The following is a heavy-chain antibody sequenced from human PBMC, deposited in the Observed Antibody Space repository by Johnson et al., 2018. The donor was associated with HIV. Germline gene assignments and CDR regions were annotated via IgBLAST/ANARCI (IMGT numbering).Heavy chain of an antibody. J-gene: IGHJ3*02. CDR2: IKSKTDGGTT. CDR1: GFTFNTYW. Sequence: VQLVESGGGLVQPGGSQRLSCAVSGFTFNTYWMHWVRQAPGKGLEWVGRIKSKTDGGTTDYAAPVKGRFTISRDDSKNTLYLQINSLKTEDTAVYYCTTGFAAFDIWGQGTMVTVSS. V-gene: IGHV3-15*01. CDR3: TTGFAAFDI.